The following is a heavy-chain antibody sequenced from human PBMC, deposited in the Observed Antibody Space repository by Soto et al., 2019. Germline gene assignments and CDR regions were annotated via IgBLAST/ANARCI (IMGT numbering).Heavy chain of an antibody. J-gene: IGHJ4*02. Sequence: SETLSLTCTVSGGSISSNYWTWIRQPPGKGLEWIGYVYNSGSTNYNPSLKSRVTMSVDPPKNQLSLKLTSVTAADTAVYYCARINGGSPDFWGQGTLVTVSS. CDR1: GGSISSNY. CDR3: ARINGGSPDF. V-gene: IGHV4-59*12. CDR2: VYNSGST. D-gene: IGHD2-15*01.